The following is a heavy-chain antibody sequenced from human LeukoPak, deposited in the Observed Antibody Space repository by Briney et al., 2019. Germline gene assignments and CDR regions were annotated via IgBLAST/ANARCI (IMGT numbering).Heavy chain of an antibody. J-gene: IGHJ4*02. V-gene: IGHV4-39*01. D-gene: IGHD6-6*01. CDR3: AGSTHLVGRLDF. Sequence: SDTLSLTCTVSGGSISRSGDYWGWIRQPPGKGLEWTGSIHYTESENTYSNPSLKSRVSISVDRSANLFSLKLTSVTAADTAMYYCAGSTHLVGRLDFWGQGTLVTVSS. CDR1: GGSISRSGDY. CDR2: IHYTESENT.